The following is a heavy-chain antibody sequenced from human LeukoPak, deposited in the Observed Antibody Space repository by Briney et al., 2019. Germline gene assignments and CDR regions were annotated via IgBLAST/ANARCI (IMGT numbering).Heavy chain of an antibody. J-gene: IGHJ4*02. CDR1: GFTFSSNA. V-gene: IGHV3-30*18. CDR3: AKDLATKYSLDH. CDR2: ISYDGVVK. D-gene: IGHD1-26*01. Sequence: PGGSLRLSCAASGFTFSSNAMHWVRQAPGKGLEWVAFISYDGVVKYYVDSVRGRFTISRDNSKNTLYLQMNSLRAEDTAVYYRAKDLATKYSLDHWGQGALVTVSS.